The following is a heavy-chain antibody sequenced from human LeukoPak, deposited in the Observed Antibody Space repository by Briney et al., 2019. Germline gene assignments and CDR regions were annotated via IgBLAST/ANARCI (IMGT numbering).Heavy chain of an antibody. CDR1: GYTFTSYY. CDR3: ARDRFERYYYYGMDV. J-gene: IGHJ6*02. CDR2: INPSGGST. D-gene: IGHD1-1*01. V-gene: IGHV1-46*01. Sequence: ASVTVSCKASGYTFTSYYMHWVRQAPGQGLEWMGIINPSGGSTSYAQKFQGRVTMTRDTSTSTVYMELSSLRSEDTAVYYCARDRFERYYYYGMDVWGQGTTVTVSS.